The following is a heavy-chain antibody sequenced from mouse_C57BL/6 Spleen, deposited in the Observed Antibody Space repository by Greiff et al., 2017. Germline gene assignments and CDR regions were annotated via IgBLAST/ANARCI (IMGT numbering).Heavy chain of an antibody. D-gene: IGHD4-1*01. J-gene: IGHJ2*01. CDR3: ARQLGRSFDY. CDR2: ISSGGSYT. V-gene: IGHV5-6*01. Sequence: EVQLVESGGDLVKPGGSLKLSCAASGFTFSSYGMSWVRQTPDKRLEWVATISSGGSYTYYPDSVKGRFTISRDNAKNTLYLQMSSLKSEDTAMYYCARQLGRSFDYWGQGTTLTVSS. CDR1: GFTFSSYG.